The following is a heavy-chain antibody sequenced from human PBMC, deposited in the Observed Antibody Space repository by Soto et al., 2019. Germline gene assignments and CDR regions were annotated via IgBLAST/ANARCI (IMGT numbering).Heavy chain of an antibody. D-gene: IGHD3-3*01. V-gene: IGHV1-18*01. J-gene: IGHJ4*02. CDR2: ISTYNGNT. Sequence: QVQLVQSGAEVKKPRASVKVSCKPSGYTFTNYGISWVRQAPAQGLEWMGWISTYNGNTNYAQNLQDRVTMTTDTSTSTAYMELRSLRSDDTAVFYCARVLGRYSDFWGGDFEYWGQGSLVTVSS. CDR1: GYTFTNYG. CDR3: ARVLGRYSDFWGGDFEY.